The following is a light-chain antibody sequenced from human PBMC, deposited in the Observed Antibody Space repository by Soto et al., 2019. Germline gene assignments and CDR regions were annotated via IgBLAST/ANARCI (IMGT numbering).Light chain of an antibody. J-gene: IGLJ1*01. CDR2: EVT. Sequence: QSVLTQPASVSGSPGQSISISCTGTRSDVGGYPYVSWYQQHPGKAPKLMIYEVTNRPSGVSNRFSGSKSGSSASLTISGLRTEDEADYYCSSYTSSGALYVFGPGTKVTVL. CDR3: SSYTSSGALYV. CDR1: RSDVGGYPY. V-gene: IGLV2-14*01.